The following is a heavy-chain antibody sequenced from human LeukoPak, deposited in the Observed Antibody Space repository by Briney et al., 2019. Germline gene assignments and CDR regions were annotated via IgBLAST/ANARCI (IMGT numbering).Heavy chain of an antibody. CDR1: GGSFSGYY. CDR3: AREVYDFSSPYYFDY. Sequence: SETLSPTCAVYGGSFSGYYWSWIRQPPGKGLEWIGEINHSGSTNYNPSLKSRVTISVGTSKNQFSLKLSSVTAADTAVYYCAREVYDFSSPYYFDYWGQGTLVTVSS. D-gene: IGHD3-3*01. V-gene: IGHV4-34*01. CDR2: INHSGST. J-gene: IGHJ4*02.